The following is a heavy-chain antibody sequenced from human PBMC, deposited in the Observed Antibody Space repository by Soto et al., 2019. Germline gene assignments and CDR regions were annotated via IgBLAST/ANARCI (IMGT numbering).Heavy chain of an antibody. CDR1: GFKFDDYG. Sequence: GGSLRLSCGTSGFKFDDYGMSWVRQAPGKGLEWVSGINWEGDSTGNADSVKGQFTISRDNAKNTLYLEMNSLRVEDTVFYYCVRGGYYDSSGFHPSEHWGQGALVTVSS. CDR3: VRGGYYDSSGFHPSEH. D-gene: IGHD3-22*01. V-gene: IGHV3-20*04. CDR2: INWEGDST. J-gene: IGHJ4*02.